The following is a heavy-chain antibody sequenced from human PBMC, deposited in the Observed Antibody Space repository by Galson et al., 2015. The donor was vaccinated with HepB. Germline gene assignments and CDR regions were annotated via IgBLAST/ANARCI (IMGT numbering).Heavy chain of an antibody. CDR2: ISSSSSYI. CDR3: ASNDGGAGWLPHY. V-gene: IGHV3-21*01. J-gene: IGHJ4*02. Sequence: SLRLSCAASGFTFSSYSMNWVRQAPGKGLEWVSSISSSSSYIYYADSVKGRFTISRDNAKNSLYLQMNSLRAEDTAVYYCASNDGGAGWLPHYWGQGTLVTVSS. CDR1: GFTFSSYS. D-gene: IGHD3-9*01.